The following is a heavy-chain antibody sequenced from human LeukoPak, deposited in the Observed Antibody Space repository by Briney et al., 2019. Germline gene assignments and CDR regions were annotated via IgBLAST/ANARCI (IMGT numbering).Heavy chain of an antibody. D-gene: IGHD6-6*01. J-gene: IGHJ2*01. CDR1: GGSFSVYY. Sequence: PSETLSLTCAVYGGSFSVYYWSWIRQSPGKGLEWIGEINHSGSTNYNPSLKSRVTISVDTSKNQFSLRLSSVTAADTAVYYCERRRQYDSSLFWNFDLWGRGTLVTVSS. CDR2: INHSGST. CDR3: ERRRQYDSSLFWNFDL. V-gene: IGHV4-34*01.